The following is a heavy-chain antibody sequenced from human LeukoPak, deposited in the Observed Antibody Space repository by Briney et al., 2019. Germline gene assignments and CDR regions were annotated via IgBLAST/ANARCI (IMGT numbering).Heavy chain of an antibody. D-gene: IGHD3-3*01. CDR1: GFTFSSYA. CDR3: ARDLNHYDFWSGYYYPDY. CDR2: ISYDGSNK. Sequence: GGSLRLSCAASGFTFSSYAMHWVRQAPGKGLEWVAVISYDGSNKYYADSVKGRFTISRDNSKNTLYLQMNSLRAEGTAVYYCARDLNHYDFWSGYYYPDYWGQGTLVTVSS. J-gene: IGHJ4*02. V-gene: IGHV3-30-3*01.